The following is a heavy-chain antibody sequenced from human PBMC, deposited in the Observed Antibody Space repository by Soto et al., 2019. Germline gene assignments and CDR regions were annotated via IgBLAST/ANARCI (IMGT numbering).Heavy chain of an antibody. CDR2: IYYSGST. V-gene: IGHV4-59*01. D-gene: IGHD4-17*01. CDR3: AREDDYGDYEGWFDP. J-gene: IGHJ5*02. CDR1: GGSISSYY. Sequence: SLTCTVSGGSISSYYWSWIRQPPGKGLEWIGYIYYSGSTNYNPSLKSRVTISVDTSKNQFSLKLSSVTAADTAVYYCAREDDYGDYEGWFDPWGQGTLVTVSS.